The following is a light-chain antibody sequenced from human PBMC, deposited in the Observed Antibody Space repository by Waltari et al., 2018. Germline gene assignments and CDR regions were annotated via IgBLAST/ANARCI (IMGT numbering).Light chain of an antibody. V-gene: IGLV3-27*01. Sequence: SYELTQPSSVSVSPGQTAKITCPGDILAHKYVRWFQQRPGHAPVLVIYKDNERPSGTPERFSGSTSGTTVTLTISGAQADDEADYYCFCAADMTEIFGGGTKLTV. CDR1: ILAHKY. J-gene: IGLJ2*01. CDR3: FCAADMTEI. CDR2: KDN.